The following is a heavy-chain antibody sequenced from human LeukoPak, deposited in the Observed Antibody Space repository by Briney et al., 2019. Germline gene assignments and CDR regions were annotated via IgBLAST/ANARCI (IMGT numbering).Heavy chain of an antibody. Sequence: PGGSLRLSCAASGFTFSTYAIHWVRQAPGKGLEWVAVISYDGINKYYADSVKGRFTISRDNSKNTLSLQMNSLRAEDTAVYYCARAGQLVAFDIWGQGTMVTVSS. J-gene: IGHJ3*02. CDR3: ARAGQLVAFDI. V-gene: IGHV3-30*04. D-gene: IGHD6-6*01. CDR1: GFTFSTYA. CDR2: ISYDGINK.